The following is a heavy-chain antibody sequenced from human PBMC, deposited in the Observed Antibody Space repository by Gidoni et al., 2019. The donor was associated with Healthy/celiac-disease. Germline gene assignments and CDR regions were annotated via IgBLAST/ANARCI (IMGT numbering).Heavy chain of an antibody. CDR3: ARQDYVLRYFDWLQPGYYYYYGMDV. CDR1: GYSFTSYW. CDR2: IDPSDSYT. V-gene: IGHV5-10-1*03. D-gene: IGHD3-9*01. Sequence: EVQLVQSGAEVKKPGESLRISCKGSGYSFTSYWISWVRQLPGKGLEWMGRIDPSDSYTNYSPSFQGHVTISADKSISTAYLQWSSLKASDTAMYYCARQDYVLRYFDWLQPGYYYYYGMDVWGQGTTVTVSS. J-gene: IGHJ6*02.